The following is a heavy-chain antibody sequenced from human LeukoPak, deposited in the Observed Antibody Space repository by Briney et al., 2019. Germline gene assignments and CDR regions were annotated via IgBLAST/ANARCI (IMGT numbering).Heavy chain of an antibody. D-gene: IGHD5-18*01. CDR3: ARDTGYSYGEGAYFDY. Sequence: SETLSFTCTVSGGSISSSSYYWGWIRQPPGKGLEWIGSIYYSGSTYYNPSLKSRVTISVDTSKNQFSLKLSSVTAADTAVYYCARDTGYSYGEGAYFDYWGQGTLVTVSS. CDR2: IYYSGST. J-gene: IGHJ4*02. CDR1: GGSISSSSYY. V-gene: IGHV4-39*07.